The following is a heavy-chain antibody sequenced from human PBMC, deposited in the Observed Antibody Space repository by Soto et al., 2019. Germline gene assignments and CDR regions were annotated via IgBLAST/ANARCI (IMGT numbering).Heavy chain of an antibody. J-gene: IGHJ4*02. Sequence: ASVKVSCKASGYTFTGYYIHWVRQAPGQGLEWMGWINPNSGGTNYAQKFQGRVTMTRDTSISTAYMELSRLRSDDTAVYYCARVPPGVTLASSWYYFDYWGQGTLVTVSS. CDR1: GYTFTGYY. CDR3: ARVPPGVTLASSWYYFDY. D-gene: IGHD6-13*01. V-gene: IGHV1-2*02. CDR2: INPNSGGT.